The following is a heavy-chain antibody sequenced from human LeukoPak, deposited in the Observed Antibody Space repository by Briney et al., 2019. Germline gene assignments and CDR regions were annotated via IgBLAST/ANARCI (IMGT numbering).Heavy chain of an antibody. CDR1: GGSISSYY. CDR2: IYYSGST. Sequence: SETLSLTCTVSGGSISSYYWSWIRQPPGKGLEWIGYIYYSGSTNYNPSLKSRVTISVDTSKNQFSLKLSSVTAADTAVYYCARQEWLPRHIGYWGQGTLVTVSS. CDR3: ARQEWLPRHIGY. D-gene: IGHD6-19*01. V-gene: IGHV4-59*08. J-gene: IGHJ4*02.